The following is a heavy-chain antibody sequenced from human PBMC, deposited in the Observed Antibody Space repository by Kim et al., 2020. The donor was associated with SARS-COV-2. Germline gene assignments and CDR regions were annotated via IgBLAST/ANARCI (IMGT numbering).Heavy chain of an antibody. J-gene: IGHJ4*02. Sequence: GGSLRLSCAASGFTFSSHSMSWVRQAPGKGLEWVSAIDVGGYSTYYADSVKGRFTISRDNFKNTLHLQMNSLRAGDTALYYCAKDSPVLTFWGQGILVTVSS. CDR3: AKDSPVLTF. CDR1: GFTFSSHS. D-gene: IGHD7-27*01. V-gene: IGHV3-23*01. CDR2: IDVGGYST.